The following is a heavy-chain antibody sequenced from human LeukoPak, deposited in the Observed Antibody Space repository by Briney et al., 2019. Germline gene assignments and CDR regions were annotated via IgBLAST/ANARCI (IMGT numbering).Heavy chain of an antibody. V-gene: IGHV4-39*07. J-gene: IGHJ3*02. Sequence: PSETLSLTCTVSGGSIRSSYYYWGWIRQPPGTGLEWIGSIYHSGSTYYNPSLKSRVTISVDRSKNQFSLKLSSVTAADTAVYYCARSDSYGDYKDAFDIWGQGTMVTVSS. CDR1: GGSIRSSYYY. CDR3: ARSDSYGDYKDAFDI. CDR2: IYHSGST. D-gene: IGHD4-17*01.